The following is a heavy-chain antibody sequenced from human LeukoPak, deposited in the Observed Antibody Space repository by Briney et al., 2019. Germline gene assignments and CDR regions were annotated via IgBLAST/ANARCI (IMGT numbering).Heavy chain of an antibody. V-gene: IGHV1-2*02. J-gene: IGHJ4*02. CDR2: INPNSAGT. CDR3: AREYSSSSSFDY. D-gene: IGHD6-6*01. CDR1: GYTFTGYY. Sequence: ASVKVSCKASGYTFTGYYIHWVRQAPGQGLEWVGWINPNSAGTRCAQKFQGRVTMTRDTSIATAYMELSSLRSDDTAVYYCAREYSSSSSFDYWGQGTLVTVSS.